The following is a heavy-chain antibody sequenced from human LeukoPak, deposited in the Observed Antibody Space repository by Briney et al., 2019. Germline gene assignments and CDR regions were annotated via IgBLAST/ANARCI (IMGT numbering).Heavy chain of an antibody. CDR2: IKKDGSEK. J-gene: IGHJ4*02. CDR1: GFTFSSYW. D-gene: IGHD5-18*01. Sequence: GGSLRLSCAASGFTFSSYWMSWVRQAPGKGLEWVANIKKDGSEKYYVDSVKGRFTISRDNAKNSLYLQMNSLRAEDTALYYCAKETGYSYGSFDYWGQGTLVTVSS. CDR3: AKETGYSYGSFDY. V-gene: IGHV3-7*03.